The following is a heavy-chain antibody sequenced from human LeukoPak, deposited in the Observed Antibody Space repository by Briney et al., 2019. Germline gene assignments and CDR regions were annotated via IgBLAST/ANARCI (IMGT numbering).Heavy chain of an antibody. J-gene: IGHJ6*02. V-gene: IGHV1-69*01. CDR2: IIPIFGTA. CDR1: GGTFSSYA. Sequence: GSSVKVSCKASGGTFSSYAISWVRQAPGQGLEWMGGIIPIFGTANNAQKFQGRVTITADESTSTAYMELSSLRSEDTAVYYCAKGPNCSSTSCYVGYYYYGMDVWGQGTTVTVSS. D-gene: IGHD2-2*01. CDR3: AKGPNCSSTSCYVGYYYYGMDV.